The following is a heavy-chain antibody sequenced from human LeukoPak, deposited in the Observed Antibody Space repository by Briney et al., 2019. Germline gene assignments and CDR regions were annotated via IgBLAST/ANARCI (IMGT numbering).Heavy chain of an antibody. D-gene: IGHD4-17*01. J-gene: IGHJ2*01. CDR1: DASISGYY. CDR3: ARHSDYGDFYWYFDL. Sequence: SETLSLTCTVSDASISGYYWSWIRQPPGKGLEWIGYIYYSGSTNYNPSLKSRVTISVDTSKNQFSLKLSSVTAADTAVYYCARHSDYGDFYWYFDLWGRGTLVTVSS. CDR2: IYYSGST. V-gene: IGHV4-59*08.